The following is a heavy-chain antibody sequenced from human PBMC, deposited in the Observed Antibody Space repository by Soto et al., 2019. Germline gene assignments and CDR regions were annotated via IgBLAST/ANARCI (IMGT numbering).Heavy chain of an antibody. V-gene: IGHV1-8*01. J-gene: IGHJ4*02. D-gene: IGHD2-15*01. CDR3: AGEVYCSGGSCPAH. Sequence: QVQLVQSGAEVKKPGASVKVSCKASGYTFTSYDINWVRQATGQGLEWMGWMNPNSGNTGYAQKFQGRVTMTRNTSISTAYMELSSLRSEDTAVYYCAGEVYCSGGSCPAHWGQGTLVTVSS. CDR2: MNPNSGNT. CDR1: GYTFTSYD.